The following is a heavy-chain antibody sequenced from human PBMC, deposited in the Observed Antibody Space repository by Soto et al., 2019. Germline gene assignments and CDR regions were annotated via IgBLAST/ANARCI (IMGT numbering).Heavy chain of an antibody. D-gene: IGHD3-22*01. CDR2: ISTYTAKS. CDR1: GYDFTNYG. Sequence: ASVTVSCKASGYDFTNYGITWVRQAPGQGLEWMGWISTYTAKSKSAQKFQGRVTLTTDTSTNTAYMELRSLKSDDTAIYYCARDSGFLLETHGYFDFWVQGTRVTVSS. V-gene: IGHV1-18*04. J-gene: IGHJ4*02. CDR3: ARDSGFLLETHGYFDF.